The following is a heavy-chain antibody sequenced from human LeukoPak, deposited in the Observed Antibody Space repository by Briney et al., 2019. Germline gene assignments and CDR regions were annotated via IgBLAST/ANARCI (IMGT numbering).Heavy chain of an antibody. V-gene: IGHV3-23*01. CDR1: GFTFSSYA. CDR3: AKDLWFGELSDYYYGMDV. J-gene: IGHJ6*02. D-gene: IGHD3-10*01. Sequence: GGSLRLSCAASGFTFSSYAMSWVRQAPGKRLEWVSAISGSGGSTYYADSVKGRFTISRDNSKNTLYLQMNSLRAEDTAVYYCAKDLWFGELSDYYYGMDVWGQGTTVTVSS. CDR2: ISGSGGST.